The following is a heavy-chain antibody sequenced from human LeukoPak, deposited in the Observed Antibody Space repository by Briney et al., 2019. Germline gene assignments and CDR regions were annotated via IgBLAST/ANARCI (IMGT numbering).Heavy chain of an antibody. J-gene: IGHJ2*01. CDR2: ISGSGGST. CDR1: GFTFSSYA. V-gene: IGHV3-23*01. Sequence: GGSLRLSCAASGFTFSSYAMSWVRQAPGKGLEWVSAISGSGGSTYYADSVKGRFTISRDNSKNTLYLQMNSLRAEDTAVYYCARDATSGSYYAGYFDLWGRGTLVTVSS. D-gene: IGHD1-26*01. CDR3: ARDATSGSYYAGYFDL.